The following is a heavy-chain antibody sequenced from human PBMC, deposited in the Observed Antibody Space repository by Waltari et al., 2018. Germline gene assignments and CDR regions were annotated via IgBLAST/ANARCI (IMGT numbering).Heavy chain of an antibody. CDR3: AGGRLGAGAVYMDV. CDR1: GGSFSGYY. D-gene: IGHD3-16*01. Sequence: QVQLQQWGAGLMKPSETLSLTCAVYGGSFSGYYWSWIRQPPGKGLEWIGEINHSGSTNYHPSLKSRVTISVDTSKNKFSLKLSSVTAADTAVYYCAGGRLGAGAVYMDVWGKGTTVTVSS. J-gene: IGHJ6*03. CDR2: INHSGST. V-gene: IGHV4-34*01.